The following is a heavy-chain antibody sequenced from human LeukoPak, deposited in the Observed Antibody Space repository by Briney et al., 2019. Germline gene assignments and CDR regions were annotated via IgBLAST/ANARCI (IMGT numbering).Heavy chain of an antibody. J-gene: IGHJ6*03. CDR3: ARGHFDYDSTTYYYGGPMDV. D-gene: IGHD3-22*01. Sequence: PGGSLRLSCAASGFTFSSYWMHWVRQIPGKGLVWVSRINSDGSRTDYADSVKGRFISSRDNAKNTLYLQVNSLRAEDTAVYFCARGHFDYDSTTYYYGGPMDVWGKGTTVTISS. V-gene: IGHV3-74*01. CDR1: GFTFSSYW. CDR2: INSDGSRT.